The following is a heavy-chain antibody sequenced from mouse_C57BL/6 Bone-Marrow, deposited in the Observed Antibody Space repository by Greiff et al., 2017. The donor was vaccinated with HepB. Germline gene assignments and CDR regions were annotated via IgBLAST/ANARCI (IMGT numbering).Heavy chain of an antibody. CDR1: GFSLTSYG. D-gene: IGHD1-1*01. V-gene: IGHV2-2*01. J-gene: IGHJ1*03. Sequence: VQGVESGPGLVQPSQSLSITCTVSGFSLTSYGVHWVRQSPGKGLEWLGVIWSGGSTDYNAAFKSRLSISKDNSKSQVFFKMNSLQADDTAIYYCARNEYGSSYWYFDVWGTGTTVTVSS. CDR3: ARNEYGSSYWYFDV. CDR2: IWSGGST.